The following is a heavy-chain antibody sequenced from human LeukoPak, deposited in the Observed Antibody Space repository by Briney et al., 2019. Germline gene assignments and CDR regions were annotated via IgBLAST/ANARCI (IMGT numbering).Heavy chain of an antibody. Sequence: GGSLRLSCAASGFTFSSYGMHWARQAPGKGLEWVAVIWYDGSNKYYADSVKGRFTISRDNSKNTLYLQINSLRAEDTAVYYCARVPDSRYYFDYWGQGTLVTVSS. V-gene: IGHV3-33*01. CDR3: ARVPDSRYYFDY. J-gene: IGHJ4*02. CDR2: IWYDGSNK. CDR1: GFTFSSYG. D-gene: IGHD3-22*01.